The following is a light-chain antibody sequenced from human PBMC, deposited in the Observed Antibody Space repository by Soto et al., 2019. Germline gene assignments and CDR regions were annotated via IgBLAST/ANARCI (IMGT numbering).Light chain of an antibody. V-gene: IGKV3-20*01. CDR1: QTVSSN. J-gene: IGKJ4*01. Sequence: EIVMTQSPATLSVSPGESATLSCRASQTVSSNLAWYQQKPGQAPRLLIFGASNRATGTPDRFSGSGSGTDFTLTISRLEPEDFALYYCQQFGTSPLTFGGGTKVDIK. CDR2: GAS. CDR3: QQFGTSPLT.